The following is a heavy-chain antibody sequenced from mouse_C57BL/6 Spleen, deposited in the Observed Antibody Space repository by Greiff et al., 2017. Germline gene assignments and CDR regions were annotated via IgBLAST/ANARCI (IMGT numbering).Heavy chain of an antibody. CDR3: ARDGYYVYYAMDY. J-gene: IGHJ4*01. CDR2: INPNNGGT. Sequence: EVQLQESGPELVKPGASVKMSCKASGYTFTDYNMHWVKQSHGKSLEWIGYINPNNGGTSYNQKFKGKATLTVNKSSTTAYMELRSLTSEDSAVYYCARDGYYVYYAMDYWGQGTSVTVSS. V-gene: IGHV1-22*01. D-gene: IGHD2-3*01. CDR1: GYTFTDYN.